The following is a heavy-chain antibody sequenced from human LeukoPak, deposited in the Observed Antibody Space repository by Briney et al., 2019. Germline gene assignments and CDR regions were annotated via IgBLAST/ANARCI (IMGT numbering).Heavy chain of an antibody. CDR2: IYHTGNT. V-gene: IGHV4-4*02. CDR1: GDSMSSSNW. D-gene: IGHD5-12*01. CDR3: VRGGGSEVCDY. J-gene: IGHJ4*02. Sequence: SETLSLTCAVSGDSMSSSNWWCWVRQPPGKGLEWIGEIYHTGNTNYSPSLKGRVTISADKSKNQFSLNVTSVTAADTAVYYCVRGGGSEVCDYWGQGTLVTVSS.